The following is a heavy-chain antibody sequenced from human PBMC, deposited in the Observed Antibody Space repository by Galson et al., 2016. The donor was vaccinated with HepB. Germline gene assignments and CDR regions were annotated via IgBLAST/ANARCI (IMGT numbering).Heavy chain of an antibody. CDR2: IYHTGST. CDR3: AGSHSLNPLQPYNWFDP. D-gene: IGHD1-1*01. CDR1: GVSISSGGYS. V-gene: IGHV4-30-2*01. Sequence: TLSLTCAVSGVSISSGGYSWSWIRQPPGQGLEWLGYIYHTGSTYYNPSLRSRVTISLDRSKNHFSLTLSSVTAADTAVYYCAGSHSLNPLQPYNWFDPWGQGTLVTVSS. J-gene: IGHJ5*02.